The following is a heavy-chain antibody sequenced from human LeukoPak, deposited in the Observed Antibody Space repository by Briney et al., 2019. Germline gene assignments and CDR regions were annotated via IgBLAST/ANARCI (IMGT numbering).Heavy chain of an antibody. Sequence: PGGSLRLSCSASGFTFSSYTMHWVRQAPGKGLEYVSAISSNGGSTNYADSVKGRLTISRDNSKNTLYLQMSSLRAEDTAVYYCVKPGYSSSWFDYWGQGALVTVSS. V-gene: IGHV3-64D*06. CDR2: ISSNGGST. CDR1: GFTFSSYT. CDR3: VKPGYSSSWFDY. J-gene: IGHJ4*02. D-gene: IGHD6-13*01.